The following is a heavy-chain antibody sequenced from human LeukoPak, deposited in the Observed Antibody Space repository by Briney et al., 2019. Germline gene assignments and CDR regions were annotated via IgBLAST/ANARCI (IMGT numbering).Heavy chain of an antibody. CDR1: GGSISSSSYY. D-gene: IGHD6-13*01. Sequence: SETLSLTCTVSGGSISSSSYYWGWIRQPPGKGLEWIGSIYYSGSTYYNPSLKSRVTISVDTSKNQFSLKLSSVTAADTAVYYCARHSGGGSSWYDYWGQETLVTVSS. CDR2: IYYSGST. J-gene: IGHJ4*02. CDR3: ARHSGGGSSWYDY. V-gene: IGHV4-39*01.